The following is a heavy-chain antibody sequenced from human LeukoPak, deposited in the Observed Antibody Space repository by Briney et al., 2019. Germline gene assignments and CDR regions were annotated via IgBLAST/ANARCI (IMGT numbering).Heavy chain of an antibody. Sequence: GGSLGLSCAASGFTFRNYAMSWVRQAPGKGLEWVSAITGSSETTYYVDSVKGRFTISRDNSEDTLFLQMDSVRPEDTALYYCAKDAATHGWAIDSWGQGTLVTVSS. D-gene: IGHD6-19*01. CDR2: ITGSSETT. CDR1: GFTFRNYA. CDR3: AKDAATHGWAIDS. J-gene: IGHJ4*02. V-gene: IGHV3-23*01.